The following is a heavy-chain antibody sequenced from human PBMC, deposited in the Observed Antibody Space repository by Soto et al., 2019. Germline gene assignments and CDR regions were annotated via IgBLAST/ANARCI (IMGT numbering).Heavy chain of an antibody. D-gene: IGHD3-22*01. CDR1: GFTFSSYS. Sequence: GGSLRLSCAASGFTFSSYSMNWVRQAPGKGLEWVSYISSSSSTIYYADSVKGRFTISRDNAKNSLYLQMNSLRDEDTAVYYCAREESYYYVSSGYSLPYGMDVSCQATTVTVS. CDR2: ISSSSSTI. J-gene: IGHJ6*02. V-gene: IGHV3-48*02. CDR3: AREESYYYVSSGYSLPYGMDV.